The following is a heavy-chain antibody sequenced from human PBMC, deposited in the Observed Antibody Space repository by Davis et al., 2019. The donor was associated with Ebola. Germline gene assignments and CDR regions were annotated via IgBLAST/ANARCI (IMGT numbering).Heavy chain of an antibody. V-gene: IGHV1-58*01. J-gene: IGHJ3*02. D-gene: IGHD6-19*01. Sequence: SVKVSCKASGFTFTSSAVQWVRQARGQRLEWIGWIVVGSGNTNYAQKFQERVTITRDMSTSTAYMELSSLRSEDTAVYYWAATRGIAVVPDAFDIWGQGTMVTVSS. CDR2: IVVGSGNT. CDR1: GFTFTSSA. CDR3: AATRGIAVVPDAFDI.